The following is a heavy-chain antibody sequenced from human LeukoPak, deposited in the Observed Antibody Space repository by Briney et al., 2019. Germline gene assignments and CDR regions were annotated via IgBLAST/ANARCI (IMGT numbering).Heavy chain of an antibody. J-gene: IGHJ4*02. CDR1: GFTFSSYA. D-gene: IGHD3-22*01. V-gene: IGHV3-23*01. CDR3: ARTYYYDSSGYYLYYFDY. Sequence: GGSLRLSCAASGFTFSSYAMSWVRQAPGKGLEWVSAISGSGGSTYYADSVKGRFTISRDNSKNTLYLQMNSLRAEDTAVYYCARTYYYDSSGYYLYYFDYWGQGTLVTVSS. CDR2: ISGSGGST.